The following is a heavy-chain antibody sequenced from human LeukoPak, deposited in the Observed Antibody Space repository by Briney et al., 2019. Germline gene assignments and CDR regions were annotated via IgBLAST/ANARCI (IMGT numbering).Heavy chain of an antibody. CDR1: GGTFSSYA. CDR3: AREGDYYGSGSYYNVWFDP. D-gene: IGHD3-10*01. CDR2: IIPIFGTA. V-gene: IGHV1-69*13. J-gene: IGHJ5*02. Sequence: GASVKVSCKASGGTFSSYAISWVRQAPGQGLEWMGGIIPIFGTANYAQKFQGRVTITEDESTSTAYMELSSLRSEDTAVYYCAREGDYYGSGSYYNVWFDPWGQGTLVTVSS.